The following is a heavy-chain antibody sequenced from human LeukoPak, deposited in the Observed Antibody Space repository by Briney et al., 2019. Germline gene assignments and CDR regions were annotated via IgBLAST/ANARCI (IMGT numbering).Heavy chain of an antibody. CDR1: GGTVSSYA. J-gene: IGHJ5*02. V-gene: IGHV1-69*05. CDR3: AREPRFGATWFDP. CDR2: VIPIFGTA. Sequence: SVKVSCKASGGTVSSYAISWVRQAPGQGLEWVGGVIPIFGTANYAQKFQGGVTITTDESTSTAYMELSSLRSEDTAVYYCAREPRFGATWFDPWGQGTLVTVSS. D-gene: IGHD1-26*01.